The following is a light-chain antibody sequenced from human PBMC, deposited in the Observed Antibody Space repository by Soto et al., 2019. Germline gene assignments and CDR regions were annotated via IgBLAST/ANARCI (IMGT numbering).Light chain of an antibody. CDR3: QQFSSYPLT. Sequence: EIMLRQSPGTLSLSPGERATLSCRASQSVRNNYLAWYQQKPGQAPRLLIYDASSRATGIPDRFSGGGSGTDFTLTISRLEPEDFAVYYCQQFSSYPLTFGGGTKVDI. CDR2: DAS. CDR1: QSVRNNY. J-gene: IGKJ4*01. V-gene: IGKV3-20*01.